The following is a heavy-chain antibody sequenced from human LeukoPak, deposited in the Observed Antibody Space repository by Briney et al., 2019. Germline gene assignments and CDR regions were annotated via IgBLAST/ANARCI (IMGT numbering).Heavy chain of an antibody. CDR3: AKDPRYYGGNSFRLDY. CDR2: ISGSGGST. V-gene: IGHV3-23*01. CDR1: GFTFSSYA. D-gene: IGHD4-23*01. Sequence: GGSLRLSCAVSGFTFSSYAMNWFRQAPGKGLEWVSAISGSGGSTYYADSVKGRFTISRDNSKNTLYLQMNSLRAEDTAVYYCAKDPRYYGGNSFRLDYWGQATLVTVSS. J-gene: IGHJ4*02.